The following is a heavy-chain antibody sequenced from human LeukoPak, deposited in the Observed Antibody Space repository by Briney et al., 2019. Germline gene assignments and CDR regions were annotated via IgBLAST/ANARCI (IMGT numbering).Heavy chain of an antibody. D-gene: IGHD2-15*01. Sequence: GGSLRLSCAASGFTFSRHWMYWVRQAPGKGLEWVANIKQDGSAKPYVDSVKGRFTISRDNAKNSLFLQMNSLKAEDTAVYYCARDNGWSADFWGQGTLVTVSS. V-gene: IGHV3-7*03. J-gene: IGHJ4*02. CDR1: GFTFSRHW. CDR2: IKQDGSAK. CDR3: ARDNGWSADF.